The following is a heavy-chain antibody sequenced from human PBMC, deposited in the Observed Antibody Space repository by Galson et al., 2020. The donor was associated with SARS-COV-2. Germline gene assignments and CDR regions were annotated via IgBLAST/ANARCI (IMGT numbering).Heavy chain of an antibody. CDR3: ARVVDPIGYASGHDC. CDR2: TRYSGST. V-gene: IGHV4-30-4*01. CDR1: GGSISSVDYY. D-gene: IGHD2-15*01. Sequence: ESSETLSLTCSVSGGSISSVDYYWSWIRQPPGKGLEWVGFTRYSGSTYYNPSLKGLVSISMDTSKNQFALTLSSATAADTAEYYCARVVDPIGYASGHDCWGQGTLVTVSS. J-gene: IGHJ4*02.